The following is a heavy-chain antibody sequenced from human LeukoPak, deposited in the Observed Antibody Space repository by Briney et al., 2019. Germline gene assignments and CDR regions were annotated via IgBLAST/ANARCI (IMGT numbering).Heavy chain of an antibody. J-gene: IGHJ4*02. Sequence: PGGSLRLSCAASGFTFSSYGMHWVRQAPGKGLGWVAFIRYDGSNKYYADSVKGRFTISRDNSKNTLYLQMNSLRAEDTAVYYCAKDGRSCSSTSCYGLFDYWGQGTLVTVSS. V-gene: IGHV3-30*02. CDR2: IRYDGSNK. CDR1: GFTFSSYG. D-gene: IGHD2-2*01. CDR3: AKDGRSCSSTSCYGLFDY.